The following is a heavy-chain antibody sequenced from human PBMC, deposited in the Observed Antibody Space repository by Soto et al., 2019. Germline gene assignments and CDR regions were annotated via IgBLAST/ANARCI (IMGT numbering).Heavy chain of an antibody. V-gene: IGHV4-61*01. CDR1: GGSVSSGSYY. Sequence: QVQLQESGPGLVKPSETLSLTCTVSGGSVSSGSYYWSWIRQPPGKGLEWIGYIYYSGSTNYNPSLKSRVTISVDTSKNQFSLKLSSVTAADTAVYYCARSHKVAAAVVLLFYWGQGTLVTVSS. J-gene: IGHJ4*02. CDR3: ARSHKVAAAVVLLFY. CDR2: IYYSGST. D-gene: IGHD6-13*01.